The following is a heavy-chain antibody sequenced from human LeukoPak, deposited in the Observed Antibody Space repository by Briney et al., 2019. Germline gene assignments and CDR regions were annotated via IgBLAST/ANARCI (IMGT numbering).Heavy chain of an antibody. D-gene: IGHD3-10*01. CDR2: MNPNSGNT. Sequence: ASVKVSCKASGYTFTSYDINWVRQANGQGIEWMGWMNPNSGNTGYAQKFQGRVTMTRNTSISTAYMELSSLRSEDTAVYYCARAVRVRRFYYYMDVWGKGTTVTVSS. J-gene: IGHJ6*03. V-gene: IGHV1-8*01. CDR1: GYTFTSYD. CDR3: ARAVRVRRFYYYMDV.